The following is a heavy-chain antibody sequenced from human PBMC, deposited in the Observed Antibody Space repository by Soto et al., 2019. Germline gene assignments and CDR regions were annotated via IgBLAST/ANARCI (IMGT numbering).Heavy chain of an antibody. V-gene: IGHV4-39*01. Sequence: SETLSLTCTVSGGSISSSSYYWGWIRQPPGKGLEWIGSIYYSGSTYYNPSLKSRVAISVDTSKNQFSLKLSSVTAADTAVYYCARPRKGPDYYYGMDVWGQGTTVTVSS. CDR3: ARPRKGPDYYYGMDV. CDR2: IYYSGST. J-gene: IGHJ6*02. CDR1: GGSISSSSYY.